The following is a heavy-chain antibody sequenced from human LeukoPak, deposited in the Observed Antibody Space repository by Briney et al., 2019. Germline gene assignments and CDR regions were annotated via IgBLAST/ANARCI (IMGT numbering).Heavy chain of an antibody. CDR1: GYSFTDYW. D-gene: IGHD6-19*01. V-gene: IGHV5-51*01. CDR3: ARHKGVAGTSPFDY. J-gene: IGHJ4*02. Sequence: GESLKISCKSSGYSFTDYWIGWVRQMPGKGLEWMGIIYPGDSDTRYSPSFQGQVTISADKSISTAYLQWSSLKASDTAMYFCARHKGVAGTSPFDYWGQGTLVTVPS. CDR2: IYPGDSDT.